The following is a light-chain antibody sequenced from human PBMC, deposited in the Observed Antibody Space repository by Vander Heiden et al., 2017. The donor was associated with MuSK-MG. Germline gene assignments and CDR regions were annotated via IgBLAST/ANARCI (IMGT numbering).Light chain of an antibody. J-gene: IGKJ5*01. Sequence: DIHMTQSPSSLSASVGDRVTITCQASQDISNYLNWYQQKPGKAPKLLIYDASNLETGVPSRFSGSGSGTDFTFTISSLQPEDIATYYCQQEDNLPITFGQGTQVEIK. CDR2: DAS. CDR3: QQEDNLPIT. CDR1: QDISNY. V-gene: IGKV1-33*01.